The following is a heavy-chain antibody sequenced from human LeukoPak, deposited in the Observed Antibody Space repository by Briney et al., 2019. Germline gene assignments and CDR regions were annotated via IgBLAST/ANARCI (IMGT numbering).Heavy chain of an antibody. CDR1: GGSISSYY. CDR2: IYTSGST. CDR3: ARDRAVAGTFNWFDP. D-gene: IGHD6-19*01. J-gene: IGHJ5*02. Sequence: PSETLSLTCTVSGGSISSYYWSWIRQPAGKGLEWIGRIYTSGSTNYNPSLKSRVTMSVDTSKNQFSLKLSSVTAADTAVYYCARDRAVAGTFNWFDPWGQGTLVTVSS. V-gene: IGHV4-4*07.